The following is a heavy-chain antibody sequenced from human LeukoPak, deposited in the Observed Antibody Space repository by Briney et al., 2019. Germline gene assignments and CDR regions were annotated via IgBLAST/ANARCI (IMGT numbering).Heavy chain of an antibody. CDR1: GFTFGDYA. CDR3: TRGRFLEWLYFDY. J-gene: IGHJ4*02. Sequence: GGSLRLSCTASGFTFGDYAMSWFRQAPGKGLEWVGFIRSKAYGGTTEYAASVKGRFTISRDDSKSIAYLQMNSLKTADTAVYYCTRGRFLEWLYFDYWGQGTLVTVSS. D-gene: IGHD3-3*01. V-gene: IGHV3-49*03. CDR2: IRSKAYGGTT.